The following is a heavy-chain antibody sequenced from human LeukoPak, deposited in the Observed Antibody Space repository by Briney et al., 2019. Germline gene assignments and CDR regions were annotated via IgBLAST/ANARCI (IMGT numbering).Heavy chain of an antibody. D-gene: IGHD2-2*01. CDR2: MYQAWST. Sequence: SETLSLTCTVSGYSLSSGYSWGWIRQPPGAGLEWIARMYQAWSTDYNPSLKSPVTISVYTSTSQFSLKLSCVPAADTAVYYCARHLGHLSSMSWVDSWGQGTLVTVSS. CDR3: ARHLGHLSSMSWVDS. J-gene: IGHJ4*02. CDR1: GYSLSSGYS. V-gene: IGHV4-38-2*02.